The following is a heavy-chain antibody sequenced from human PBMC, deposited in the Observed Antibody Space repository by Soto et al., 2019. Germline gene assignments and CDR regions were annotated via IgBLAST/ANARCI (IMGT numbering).Heavy chain of an antibody. CDR3: ARDQVELQIRYFDD. CDR2: IIPIFGTA. CDR1: GGTVSSYA. D-gene: IGHD1-7*01. Sequence: SVKVSCKASGGTVSSYAISWVREAPGQVLEWMGGIIPIFGTANYAQKFQGRVTITADESTSTAYMELSSLRSEDTAVYYCARDQVELQIRYFDDWAQGTMVTVSS. V-gene: IGHV1-69*13. J-gene: IGHJ4*02.